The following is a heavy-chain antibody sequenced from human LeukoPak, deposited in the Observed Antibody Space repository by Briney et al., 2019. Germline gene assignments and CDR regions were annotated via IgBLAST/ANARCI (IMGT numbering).Heavy chain of an antibody. CDR2: IKQDGSEK. CDR3: ARGGRRFDY. V-gene: IGHV3-7*03. J-gene: IGHJ4*02. D-gene: IGHD1-26*01. Sequence: GGSLRLSCAASGFTFSNYWMTWVRQAPGKGLEWVANIKQDGSEKYYVDSVKGRFTISRDNAKNSLYLQMNSLRAEDTAVYYCARGGRRFDYWGQGTLVTASS. CDR1: GFTFSNYW.